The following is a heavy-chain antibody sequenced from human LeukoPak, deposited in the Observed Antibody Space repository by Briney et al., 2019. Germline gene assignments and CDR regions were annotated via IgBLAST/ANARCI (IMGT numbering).Heavy chain of an antibody. D-gene: IGHD6-19*01. V-gene: IGHV4-59*01. CDR2: IYYSGST. J-gene: IGHJ4*02. CDR3: ASGFRGWYIIDY. CDR1: GGSISSYY. Sequence: SETLSLTCTVSGGSISSYYWSWIRQPPGKGLEWIGYIYYSGSTNHNPSLKSRVTISVDTSKNQFSLKLSSVTAADTAVYYCASGFRGWYIIDYWGQGTLVTVSS.